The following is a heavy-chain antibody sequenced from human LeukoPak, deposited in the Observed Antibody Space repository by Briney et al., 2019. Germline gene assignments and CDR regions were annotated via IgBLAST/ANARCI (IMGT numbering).Heavy chain of an antibody. J-gene: IGHJ6*02. CDR1: GFTFSTYG. Sequence: GGSLRLSCAASGFTFSTYGMHWVRQAPGKGLEWVAVISNDGSNKNYADSVKGRFAISRDNSKNTLYLQMNSLRAEDTAVYYCASGYYDILTGWLWGMDVWGQGTTXTVSS. CDR2: ISNDGSNK. CDR3: ASGYYDILTGWLWGMDV. D-gene: IGHD3-9*01. V-gene: IGHV3-30*03.